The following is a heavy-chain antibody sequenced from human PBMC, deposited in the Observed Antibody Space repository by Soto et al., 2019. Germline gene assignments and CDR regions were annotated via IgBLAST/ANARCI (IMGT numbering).Heavy chain of an antibody. CDR3: WTLDGMAKFSYYLDD. CDR1: GGSVSSSSYY. D-gene: IGHD2-8*01. Sequence: PSETLSLTCTVSGGSVSSSSYYWGWVRQPPGKGLEWIGSVYYSGSTYYNPSLESRVTISVDKSKNQFSLKLMSLSAADTAAYYFWTLDGMAKFSYYLDDWGQGTLVTVSS. CDR2: VYYSGST. J-gene: IGHJ4*02. V-gene: IGHV4-39*01.